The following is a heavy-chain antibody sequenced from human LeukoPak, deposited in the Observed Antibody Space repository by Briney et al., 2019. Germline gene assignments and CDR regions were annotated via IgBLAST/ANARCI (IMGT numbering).Heavy chain of an antibody. CDR2: IYYSGST. V-gene: IGHV4-31*03. CDR3: ARENSGGTNWFDP. CDR1: GGSISSGDYY. D-gene: IGHD2-15*01. J-gene: IGHJ5*02. Sequence: SETLSLTCTVSGGSISSGDYYWSWIRQHPGKGLNWVGYIYYSGSTYYNPSLKSRVTISVDTSKNQFSLELSSVTAADTAVYYCARENSGGTNWFDPWGQGTLVTVSS.